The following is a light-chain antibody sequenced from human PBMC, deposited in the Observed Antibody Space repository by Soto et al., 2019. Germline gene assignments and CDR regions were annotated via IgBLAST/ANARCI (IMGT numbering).Light chain of an antibody. J-gene: IGLJ2*01. CDR2: ANI. CDR3: SSYTSSSTLL. Sequence: QLVLTQPPSVSGAPGQRVTISCTGSSSNIGAGYDVHWYQQRPGTAPKLLISANINRPSGVPDRFSGSKSGTSASLAITGLQADDEGDYYCSSYTSSSTLLFGGGTKLTVL. CDR1: SSNIGAGYD. V-gene: IGLV1-40*01.